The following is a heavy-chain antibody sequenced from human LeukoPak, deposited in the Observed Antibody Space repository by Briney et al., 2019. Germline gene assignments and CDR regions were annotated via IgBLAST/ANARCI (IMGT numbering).Heavy chain of an antibody. V-gene: IGHV3-33*06. CDR1: GFTFSSYG. CDR2: IWYDGSNK. J-gene: IGHJ4*02. CDR3: AKGPRFWSGYYTPEYYFDY. Sequence: PGRSLRLSCAASGFTFSSYGMHWVRQAPGKGLEWVAVIWYDGSNKYYADSVKGRFTIPRDNSKNTLYLQMNSLRAEDTAVYYCAKGPRFWSGYYTPEYYFDYWGQGTLVTVSS. D-gene: IGHD3-3*01.